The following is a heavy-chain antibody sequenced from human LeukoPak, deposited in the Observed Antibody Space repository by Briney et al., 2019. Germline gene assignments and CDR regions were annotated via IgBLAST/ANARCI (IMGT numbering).Heavy chain of an antibody. Sequence: GGSLRLSCAAPGFTFSDYYMSWIRQAPGKGLEWVSYISSSSSYTNYADSVKGRFTISRDNAKNSLYLQMNSLRAEDTAVYYCARDRTYYDYVWGSYPHDYWGQGTLVTVSS. CDR1: GFTFSDYY. J-gene: IGHJ4*02. CDR2: ISSSSSYT. D-gene: IGHD3-16*02. V-gene: IGHV3-11*06. CDR3: ARDRTYYDYVWGSYPHDY.